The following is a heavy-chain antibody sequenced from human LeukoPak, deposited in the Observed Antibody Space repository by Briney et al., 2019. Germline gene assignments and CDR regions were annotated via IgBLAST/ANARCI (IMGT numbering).Heavy chain of an antibody. CDR3: AKDGSGSYYQYNWFDS. CDR2: ISWNSGRE. J-gene: IGHJ5*01. D-gene: IGHD3-10*01. V-gene: IGHV3-9*01. Sequence: GGSLRLSCAASGFTFDDYGMSWVRQAPGKGLEWVSGISWNSGREVYADSVEGRFTISRDNAKNSLFLQMNSLRAEDTALYYCAKDGSGSYYQYNWFDSWGQGTLVTVSS. CDR1: GFTFDDYG.